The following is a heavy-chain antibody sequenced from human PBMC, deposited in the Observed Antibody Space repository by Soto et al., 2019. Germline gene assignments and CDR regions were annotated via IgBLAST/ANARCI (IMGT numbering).Heavy chain of an antibody. V-gene: IGHV3-21*01. CDR3: ARGARYIRHFASSYMDV. J-gene: IGHJ6*03. Sequence: PGGSLRLSCAASRFTFSTYAMIWVRQAPGKGLEWVSSISSSSTYIYYADSVKGRFTISRDNAKNTLYLQMGSLRAEDMAVYYCARGARYIRHFASSYMDVWGKGTMVTVSS. CDR1: RFTFSTYA. CDR2: ISSSSTYI. D-gene: IGHD3-9*01.